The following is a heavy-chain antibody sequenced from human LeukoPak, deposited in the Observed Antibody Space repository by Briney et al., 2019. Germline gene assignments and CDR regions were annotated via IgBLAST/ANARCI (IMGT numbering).Heavy chain of an antibody. V-gene: IGHV1-2*02. CDR1: GYTFTGYY. CDR2: INPNSGGI. D-gene: IGHD3-16*01. Sequence: ASVKVSCKASGYTFTGYYMHWVRQAPGQGLEWMGWINPNSGGINYAQKFQGRVTMTRDTSTSTVYMELSRLRSDDTAVYYCARGNWGWFDPWGQGTLVTVSS. CDR3: ARGNWGWFDP. J-gene: IGHJ5*02.